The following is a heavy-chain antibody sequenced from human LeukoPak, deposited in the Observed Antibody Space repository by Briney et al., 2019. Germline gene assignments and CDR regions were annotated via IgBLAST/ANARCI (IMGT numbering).Heavy chain of an antibody. D-gene: IGHD5-18*01. CDR2: INTSGGST. V-gene: IGHV1-46*01. CDR3: AREAGTAMAPFDY. J-gene: IGHJ4*02. Sequence: ASVKVSCKASGYTFTSYYIRWVRHAPGQGLEWMGTINTSGGSTRYAQKFKGRVTMTRDTSTSTVYMELSSLRSEDTAVYYCAREAGTAMAPFDYWGQGTLVTVSS. CDR1: GYTFTSYY.